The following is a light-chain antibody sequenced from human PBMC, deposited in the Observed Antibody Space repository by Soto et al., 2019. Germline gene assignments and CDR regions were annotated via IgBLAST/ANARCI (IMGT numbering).Light chain of an antibody. Sequence: EIVLTQSPCTLSLSPGERATLSCRASQTVSSIYLAWYQQKPGQAPRLLIYNGSYRATGIPDRFTGSGSGTAFTLTISRLEPEDFAVYYCQQYHSSVWTFGQGTKVEIK. V-gene: IGKV3-20*01. CDR2: NGS. CDR3: QQYHSSVWT. CDR1: QTVSSIY. J-gene: IGKJ1*01.